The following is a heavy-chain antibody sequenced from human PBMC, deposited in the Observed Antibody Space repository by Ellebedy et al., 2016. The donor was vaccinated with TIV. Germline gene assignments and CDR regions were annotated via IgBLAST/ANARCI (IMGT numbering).Heavy chain of an antibody. CDR1: GFTFSTYA. Sequence: GESLKISCVVSGFTFSTYAMRWFRQAPGKGLEWVSALTTGGVTFYADSVTGRFTISRDISKNSVYLQMNNLRGDDTALYYWATSAVGHSHGYYFDYWGQGTLVTVSA. V-gene: IGHV3-23*01. CDR3: ATSAVGHSHGYYFDY. CDR2: LTTGGVT. J-gene: IGHJ4*02. D-gene: IGHD3-22*01.